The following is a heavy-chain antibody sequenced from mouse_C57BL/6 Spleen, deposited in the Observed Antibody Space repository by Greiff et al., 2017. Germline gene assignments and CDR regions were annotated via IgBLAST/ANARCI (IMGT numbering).Heavy chain of an antibody. CDR3: AKFYYDYDDWYFDV. J-gene: IGHJ1*03. CDR2: IWRGGST. Sequence: VQRVESGPGLVQPSQSLSITCTVSGFSLTSYGVHWVRQSPGKGLEWLGVIWRGGSTDYNAAFMSRLSITKDNSKSQVFFKMNSLQADDTAIYYCAKFYYDYDDWYFDVWGTGTTVTVSS. CDR1: GFSLTSYG. D-gene: IGHD2-4*01. V-gene: IGHV2-5*01.